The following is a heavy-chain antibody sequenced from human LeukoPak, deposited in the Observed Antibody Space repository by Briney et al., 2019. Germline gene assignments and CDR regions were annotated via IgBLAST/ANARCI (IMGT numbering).Heavy chain of an antibody. CDR2: MNPNSGNT. CDR1: GYTFTSYD. J-gene: IGHJ6*03. Sequence: ASVKVSCKASGYTFTSYDINWVRQATGKGLEWMGWMNPNSGNTGYPQKFQGRVTMTRDTFISTSYMERSSLRSEDTAVYYCARPSMTRKRRGNQRMPYYYYYYMDVWGKGTTVTVSS. V-gene: IGHV1-8*01. D-gene: IGHD2/OR15-2a*01. CDR3: ARPSMTRKRRGNQRMPYYYYYYMDV.